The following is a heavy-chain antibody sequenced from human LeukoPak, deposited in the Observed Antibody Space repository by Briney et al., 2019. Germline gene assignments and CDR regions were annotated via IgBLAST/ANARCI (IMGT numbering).Heavy chain of an antibody. CDR2: ISSSGSTI. Sequence: GGSLRLSCAASGFTFSDYYMSWIRQAPGKGLEWVSYISSSGSTIYYADSVKGRFTISRDNAKNSLYLQMNSLRAEDTAVYYCARKGDIVATSWFDPWGQGTLVTVSS. J-gene: IGHJ5*02. D-gene: IGHD5-12*01. V-gene: IGHV3-11*01. CDR3: ARKGDIVATSWFDP. CDR1: GFTFSDYY.